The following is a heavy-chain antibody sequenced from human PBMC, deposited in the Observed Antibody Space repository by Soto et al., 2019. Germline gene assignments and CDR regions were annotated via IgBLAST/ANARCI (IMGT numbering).Heavy chain of an antibody. V-gene: IGHV1-69*02. CDR1: GGTFSSYT. CDR2: IIPILGIA. Sequence: SVKVSCKASGGTFSSYTISWVRQAPGQGLEWMGRIIPILGIANYAQKFQGRVTITADKSTSTAYMELSSLRSEDTAVYYCESGYSYGDAFDIWGQGTMVTVSS. CDR3: ESGYSYGDAFDI. D-gene: IGHD5-18*01. J-gene: IGHJ3*02.